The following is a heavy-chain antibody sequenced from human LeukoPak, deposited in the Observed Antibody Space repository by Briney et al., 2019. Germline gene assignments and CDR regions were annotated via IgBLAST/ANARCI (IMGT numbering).Heavy chain of an antibody. D-gene: IGHD3-22*01. J-gene: IGHJ4*02. CDR3: AKDPGYYYDSSGSPFDY. CDR2: ISGSGGST. Sequence: GGSLRLSCAASGFTFSSYAMSWVRQAPGKGLEWVSAISGSGGSTYYADSVKGRFTISRDNSKNTLYLQMNSLRAEDTAVYYCAKDPGYYYDSSGSPFDYWGQGTLVTVSS. CDR1: GFTFSSYA. V-gene: IGHV3-23*01.